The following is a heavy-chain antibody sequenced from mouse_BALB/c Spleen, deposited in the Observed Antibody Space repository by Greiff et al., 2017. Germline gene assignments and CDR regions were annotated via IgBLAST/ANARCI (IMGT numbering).Heavy chain of an antibody. D-gene: IGHD2-14*01. CDR3: ARGHRGYAMDY. Sequence: EVMLVESGGGLVQPGGSRKLSCAASGFTFSDYGMAWVRQAPGKGPEWVAFISNLAYSIYYADTVTGRFTISRENAKNTLYLEMSSLRSEDTAMYYCARGHRGYAMDYWGQGTSVTVSS. CDR2: ISNLAYSI. V-gene: IGHV5-15*02. J-gene: IGHJ4*01. CDR1: GFTFSDYG.